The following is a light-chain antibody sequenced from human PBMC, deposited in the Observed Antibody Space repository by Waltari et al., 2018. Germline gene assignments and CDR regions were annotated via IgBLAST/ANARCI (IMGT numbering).Light chain of an antibody. CDR3: QQRTNWLT. V-gene: IGKV3-11*02. J-gene: IGKJ4*01. CDR1: QSVVRF. CDR2: DAS. Sequence: VLTQSPATLPLSPGERATLSCRASQSVVRFLAWYQHKPGQAPRLLIYDASTRAAGVPARFSGSGSGRDFTLTINTLEPDDFAVYYCQQRTNWLTFGGGTKVEIK.